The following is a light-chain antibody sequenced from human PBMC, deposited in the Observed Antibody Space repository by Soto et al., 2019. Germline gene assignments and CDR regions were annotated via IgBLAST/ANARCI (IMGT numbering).Light chain of an antibody. CDR1: QSVSSY. J-gene: IGKJ5*01. V-gene: IGKV3-11*01. CDR3: QQRSNWSIT. CDR2: DAS. Sequence: EIVLTQSPATLSLSPGERATLSCRASQSVSSYLAWYQQKPGQAPRLLIYDASNRATGIPARFSGSGSGTDFTLTISRLEPEDFAVYYCQQRSNWSITFGQGTRLEI.